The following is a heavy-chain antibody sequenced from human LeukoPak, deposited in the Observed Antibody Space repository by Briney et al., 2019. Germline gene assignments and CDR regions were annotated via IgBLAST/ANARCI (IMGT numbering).Heavy chain of an antibody. CDR3: AKDSPKYCSSTSCYRAFDI. V-gene: IGHV3-48*01. J-gene: IGHJ3*02. CDR1: GFTFSSYS. D-gene: IGHD2-2*02. CDR2: ISSSSSTI. Sequence: GGSLRLSCAASGFTFSSYSMNWVRQAPGKGLEWVSYISSSSSTIYYADSVKGRFTISRDNAKNSLYLQMNSLRAEDTAVYYCAKDSPKYCSSTSCYRAFDIWGQGTMVTVSS.